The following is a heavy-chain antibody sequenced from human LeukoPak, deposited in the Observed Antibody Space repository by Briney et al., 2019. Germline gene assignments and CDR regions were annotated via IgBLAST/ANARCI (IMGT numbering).Heavy chain of an antibody. D-gene: IGHD6-19*01. CDR3: AKGPESPWLVLEFFRK. CDR1: GFTFSSYG. V-gene: IGHV3-30*02. J-gene: IGHJ4*02. Sequence: TGGSLRLSCAASGFTFSSYGMHWVRQAPGKGLEWVAFIRYDGSNKYYADSVKGRFTISRDNSKNTLYLQMNSLRAEDTAVYYCAKGPESPWLVLEFFRKWGQGTLVTVSS. CDR2: IRYDGSNK.